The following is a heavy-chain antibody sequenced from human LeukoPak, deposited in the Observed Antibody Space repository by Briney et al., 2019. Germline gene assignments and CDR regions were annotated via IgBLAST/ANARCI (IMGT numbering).Heavy chain of an antibody. CDR1: GGSISSYY. CDR3: ARDQAVAGEYYFDY. Sequence: PSETLSLTCTVSGGSISSYYWSWIRQPAGKGLEWIGRIYTSGSTNYNPSLKSRVTMSVDTSKNQFSLKLSSVTAADTAVYYCARDQAVAGEYYFDYWGQGTLVTVSS. J-gene: IGHJ4*02. V-gene: IGHV4-4*07. D-gene: IGHD6-19*01. CDR2: IYTSGST.